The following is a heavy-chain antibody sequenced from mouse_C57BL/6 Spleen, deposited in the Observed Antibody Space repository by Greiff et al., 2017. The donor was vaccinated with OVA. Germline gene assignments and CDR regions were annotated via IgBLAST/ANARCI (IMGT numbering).Heavy chain of an antibody. Sequence: EVKLVESGGGLVKPGGSLKLSCAASGFTFSDYGMHWVRQAPEKGLEWVAYISSGSSTIYYADTVKGRFTISRDNAKNTLFLQMTSLRSEDTAMYYCARQGSNYVNYFDYWGQGTTLTVSS. CDR3: ARQGSNYVNYFDY. J-gene: IGHJ2*01. CDR2: ISSGSSTI. D-gene: IGHD2-5*01. V-gene: IGHV5-17*01. CDR1: GFTFSDYG.